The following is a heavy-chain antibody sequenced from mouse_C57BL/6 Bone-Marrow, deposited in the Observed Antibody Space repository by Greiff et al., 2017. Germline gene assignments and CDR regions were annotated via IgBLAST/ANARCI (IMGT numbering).Heavy chain of an antibody. D-gene: IGHD2-1*01. V-gene: IGHV1-81*01. J-gene: IGHJ3*01. CDR1: GYTFTSYG. CDR2: IYPRSGNT. Sequence: QVQLQQSGAELARPGASVKLSCKASGYTFTSYGISWVKQRTGQGLEWIGEIYPRSGNTYYNEKFKGKATLTADKSSSTAYMELRSLTSEDSAVYFCASSLPPAWVAYWGQGTPVTVAA. CDR3: ASSLPPAWVAY.